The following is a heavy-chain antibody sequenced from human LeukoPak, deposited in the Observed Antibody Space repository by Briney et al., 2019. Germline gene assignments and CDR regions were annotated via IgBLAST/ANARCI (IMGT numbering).Heavy chain of an antibody. J-gene: IGHJ5*02. CDR2: IFPIFGTA. CDR1: GGTFSSYA. V-gene: IGHV1-69*01. Sequence: AAVKVSFKSSGGTFSSYAISWVRQAPGQGLEWMGGIFPIFGTANYAQKFQGRVTITADESTSTAYMELSSLRSEDTAVYYCARVGSPQIEWYYGSGSYYWFDPWGQGTLVTVSS. D-gene: IGHD3-10*01. CDR3: ARVGSPQIEWYYGSGSYYWFDP.